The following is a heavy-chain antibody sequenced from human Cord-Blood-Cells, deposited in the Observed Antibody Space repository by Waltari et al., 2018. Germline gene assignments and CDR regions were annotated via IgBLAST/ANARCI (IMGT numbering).Heavy chain of an antibody. J-gene: IGHJ4*02. CDR3: AKDHEWELLDY. CDR2: ISYDGSNK. D-gene: IGHD1-26*01. CDR1: GFTFSSYG. Sequence: QVQLVESGGGVVQPGRSLRLSCAASGFTFSSYGMHWVRQAPGKGLEWVAVISYDGSNKYYADSVKGRFTISRDNSKNTLYLQMNSLRAEDTAVYYCAKDHEWELLDYWGQGTLVTVSS. V-gene: IGHV3-30*18.